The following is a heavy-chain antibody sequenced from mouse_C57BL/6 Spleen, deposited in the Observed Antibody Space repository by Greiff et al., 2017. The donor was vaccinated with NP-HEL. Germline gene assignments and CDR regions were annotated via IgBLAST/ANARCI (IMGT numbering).Heavy chain of an antibody. V-gene: IGHV1-5*01. D-gene: IGHD1-1*01. J-gene: IGHJ1*03. Sequence: EVQRVESGTVLARPGASVKMSCKTSGYTFTSYWMHWVKQRPGQGLEWIGAIYPGNSDTSYNQKFKGKAKLTAVTSASTAYMELSSLTNEDSAVYYCTRWYGSSYDWYFDVWGTGTTVTVSS. CDR2: IYPGNSDT. CDR3: TRWYGSSYDWYFDV. CDR1: GYTFTSYW.